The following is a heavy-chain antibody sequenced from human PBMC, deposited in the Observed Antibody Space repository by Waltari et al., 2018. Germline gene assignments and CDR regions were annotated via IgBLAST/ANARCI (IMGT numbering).Heavy chain of an antibody. V-gene: IGHV3-23*01. D-gene: IGHD3-3*01. Sequence: EVQLLESGGGLVQPGGSLRLSCAASGFTFSSYALSWVRQAPGKGLGWVSAISGSGGTTYYADTVKGRITSSGDNSKNTLYLQMNSLGAEETAVYYGAKDAVPGITIFGVVQFDYWGQGTLVTVSS. CDR2: ISGSGGTT. CDR3: AKDAVPGITIFGVVQFDY. CDR1: GFTFSSYA. J-gene: IGHJ4*02.